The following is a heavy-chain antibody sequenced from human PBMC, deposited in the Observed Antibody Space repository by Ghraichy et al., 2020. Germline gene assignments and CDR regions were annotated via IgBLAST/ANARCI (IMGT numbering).Heavy chain of an antibody. J-gene: IGHJ5*02. CDR3: AKDDDVVVVAATHNWFDP. Sequence: GESLNISCAASGFTFSSYAMSWVRQAPGKGLEWVSAISGSGGSTYYADSVKGRFTISRDNSKNTLYLQMNSLRAEDTAVYYCAKDDDVVVVAATHNWFDPWGQGTLVTVSS. CDR1: GFTFSSYA. CDR2: ISGSGGST. V-gene: IGHV3-23*01. D-gene: IGHD2-15*01.